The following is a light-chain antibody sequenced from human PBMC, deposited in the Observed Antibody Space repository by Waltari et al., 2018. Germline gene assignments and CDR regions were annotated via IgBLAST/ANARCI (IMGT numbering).Light chain of an antibody. V-gene: IGLV1-44*01. CDR1: SSNIGRNT. CDR2: FNT. CDR3: ATWDDSLNGQVV. Sequence: QSVLTQPPSASGTPGQGVTISCSGSSSNIGRNTVSWYQQLPGTAPKLVVYFNTQRPSGVPDRFSGSKSDTSASLAIGGLQSEDEADYYCATWDDSLNGQVVFGGGTKLTVL. J-gene: IGLJ2*01.